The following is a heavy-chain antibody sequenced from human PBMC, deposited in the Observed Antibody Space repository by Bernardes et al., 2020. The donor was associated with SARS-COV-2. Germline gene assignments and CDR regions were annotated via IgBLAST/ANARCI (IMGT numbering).Heavy chain of an antibody. D-gene: IGHD2-15*01. CDR3: AGCLLPRYGMDV. Sequence: GGSLRLSCAASGFTFSSYGMHWVRQAPGKGLEWVAVISYDGSNKYYADSVKGRFTISRDNSKNTLYLQMNSLRAEDTAVYYCAGCLLPRYGMDVWGQGTTVTVSS. J-gene: IGHJ6*02. CDR1: GFTFSSYG. CDR2: ISYDGSNK. V-gene: IGHV3-30*03.